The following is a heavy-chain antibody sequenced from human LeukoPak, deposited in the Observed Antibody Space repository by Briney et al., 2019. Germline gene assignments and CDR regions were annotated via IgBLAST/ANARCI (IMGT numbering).Heavy chain of an antibody. J-gene: IGHJ4*02. CDR3: ARDPAQYSAAFDY. V-gene: IGHV4-38-2*02. D-gene: IGHD5-12*01. CDR1: GYSISSGYY. CDR2: IYHSGST. Sequence: PSDTLSLTCTVSGYSISSGYYWGWIRPPPGKGLEWIGSIYHSGSTYYNPSLKSRVTISVDTSKNQFSLKLSSVAAADTAVYYCARDPAQYSAAFDYWGQGTLVTVSS.